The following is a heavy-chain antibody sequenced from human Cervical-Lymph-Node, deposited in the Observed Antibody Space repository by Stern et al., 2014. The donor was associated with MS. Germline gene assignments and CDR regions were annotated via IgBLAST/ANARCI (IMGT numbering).Heavy chain of an antibody. CDR2: FDPEDGET. V-gene: IGHV1-24*01. J-gene: IGHJ4*02. CDR1: GYTLTELS. D-gene: IGHD3-22*01. CDR3: ATPLTRYDSSGFDY. Sequence: VQLVESGAEVKKPGASVKVSCKVSGYTLTELSMHWVRQAPGKWLEWMGGFDPEDGETIYAQKFQGRVTMTEDTSTDTAYMELSSLRSEDTAVYYCATPLTRYDSSGFDYWGQGTLVTVSS.